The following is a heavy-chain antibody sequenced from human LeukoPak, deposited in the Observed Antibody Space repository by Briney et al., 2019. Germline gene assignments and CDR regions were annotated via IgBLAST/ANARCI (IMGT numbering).Heavy chain of an antibody. D-gene: IGHD2-2*02. CDR3: AREYRQDIVVVPAAILRSPLYWYFDL. V-gene: IGHV4-31*03. Sequence: SETLSLTCTVSGGSISSGGYYWSWIPQHPGKGLEWIGYINIGGRTHYNPSLKRRLTISQDTSKNQFSLKLSSVTAADTAVYYCAREYRQDIVVVPAAILRSPLYWYFDLWGRGTLVTVSS. CDR2: INIGGRT. J-gene: IGHJ2*01. CDR1: GGSISSGGYY.